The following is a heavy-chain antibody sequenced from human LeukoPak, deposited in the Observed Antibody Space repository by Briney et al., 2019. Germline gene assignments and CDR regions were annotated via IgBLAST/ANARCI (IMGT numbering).Heavy chain of an antibody. CDR1: GFIVSSNY. CDR3: AKERDYGPADY. CDR2: LSGSGGST. J-gene: IGHJ4*02. D-gene: IGHD4/OR15-4a*01. V-gene: IGHV3-23*01. Sequence: GGSLRLSCVASGFIVSSNYLNWVRQAPGKGLEWVSGLSGSGGSTDYADSVKGRFTVSRDNSKNTLFLQMNSLRAEDTAIYYCAKERDYGPADYWGQGTLSPSPQ.